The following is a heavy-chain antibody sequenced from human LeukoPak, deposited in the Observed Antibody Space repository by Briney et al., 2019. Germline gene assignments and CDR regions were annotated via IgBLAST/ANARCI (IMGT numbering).Heavy chain of an antibody. CDR1: GGSISSGDYY. Sequence: SETLSLTCTVSGGSISSGDYYWSWIRQPPGKGLEWIGYIYYSGSTYYNPSLKSRVTISVDTSKNQFSLKLSSVTAADTAVYYCARQIFGYAPYYFDYWGQGTLVTVSS. CDR3: ARQIFGYAPYYFDY. J-gene: IGHJ4*02. V-gene: IGHV4-30-4*08. D-gene: IGHD2-2*01. CDR2: IYYSGST.